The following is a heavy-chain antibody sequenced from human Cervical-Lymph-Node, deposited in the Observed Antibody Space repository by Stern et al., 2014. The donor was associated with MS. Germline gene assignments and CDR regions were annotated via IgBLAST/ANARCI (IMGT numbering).Heavy chain of an antibody. J-gene: IGHJ4*02. CDR1: GFTFSTYW. CDR3: VRDNYGVDY. D-gene: IGHD3-10*01. Sequence: VQLVQSGGGLVQPGGSLRLSCAASGFTFSTYWMHWVRQVPGKGLVWVSHINSDGSDTTYADSVKGRFTISRDNAKNTLYLQMNSLRAEDTAVYYCVRDNYGVDYWGQGTLVTVSS. V-gene: IGHV3-74*01. CDR2: INSDGSDT.